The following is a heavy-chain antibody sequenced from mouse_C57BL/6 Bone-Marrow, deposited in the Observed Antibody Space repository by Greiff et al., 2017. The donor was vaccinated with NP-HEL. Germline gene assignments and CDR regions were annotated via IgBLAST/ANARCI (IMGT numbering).Heavy chain of an antibody. CDR3: ASTRSVDY. Sequence: EVHLVESGGGLVKPGGSLKLSCAASGFTFSSYAMSWVRQTPEKRLEWVATISDGGSYTYYPDNVKGRFTISRDNAKNNLYLQMSHLKSEDTAMYYCASTRSVDYWGQGTSVTVSS. CDR2: ISDGGSYT. CDR1: GFTFSSYA. V-gene: IGHV5-4*01. J-gene: IGHJ4*01.